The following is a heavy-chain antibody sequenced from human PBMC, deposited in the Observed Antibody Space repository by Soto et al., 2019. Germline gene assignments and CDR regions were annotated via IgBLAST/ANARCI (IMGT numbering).Heavy chain of an antibody. Sequence: PSQTLSLTCAISGDSVSSNSAAWNWIRQSPSRGLEWLGRTYYRSKWYNDYAVSVKSRITINPDTSKNQFSLQLNSVTPEDTAVYYCAREESITKVRGVIGVWFDPWGQGTLVTGSP. V-gene: IGHV6-1*01. CDR1: GDSVSSNSAA. CDR2: TYYRSKWYN. J-gene: IGHJ5*02. D-gene: IGHD3-10*01. CDR3: AREESITKVRGVIGVWFDP.